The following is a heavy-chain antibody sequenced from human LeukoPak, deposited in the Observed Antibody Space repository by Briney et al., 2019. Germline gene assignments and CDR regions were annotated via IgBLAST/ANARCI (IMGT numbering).Heavy chain of an antibody. Sequence: PSETLSLTCTVSGGSISSSDYYWGRIRQSPGKGLEWIGRISYSGSTYYNPSLKSRVTISVDTSKNHFSLRLSSVTAADTAVYYCARLTHSYYSDTSGYYPYYYMDVWGKGTTVTVSS. CDR3: ARLTHSYYSDTSGYYPYYYMDV. V-gene: IGHV4-39*02. D-gene: IGHD3-22*01. CDR1: GGSISSSDYY. CDR2: ISYSGST. J-gene: IGHJ6*03.